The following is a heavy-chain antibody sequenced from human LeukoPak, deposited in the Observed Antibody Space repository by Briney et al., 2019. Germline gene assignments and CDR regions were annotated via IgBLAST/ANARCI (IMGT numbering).Heavy chain of an antibody. CDR1: GGSFSGYY. CDR3: ARVQLWVYYYMDV. D-gene: IGHD5-18*01. CDR2: INHSGST. V-gene: IGHV4-34*01. J-gene: IGHJ6*03. Sequence: SETLSLTCAVYGGSFSGYYWSWLRQPPGKGLEWIGEINHSGSTNYNPSLKSRVTISVDTSKNQFSLKLSSVTAADTAVYYCARVQLWVYYYMDVWGKGTTVTVSS.